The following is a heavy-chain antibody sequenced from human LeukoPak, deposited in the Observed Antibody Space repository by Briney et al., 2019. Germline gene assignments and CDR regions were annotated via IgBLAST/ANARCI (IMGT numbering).Heavy chain of an antibody. J-gene: IGHJ4*02. CDR2: IAPSDSYT. Sequence: GESLKISCKGSGYNFRSYWINWVRQMPGKGLEWMGTIAPSDSYTDYSPSFQGHVTITADKSINTAYLQWSSLRASDTAIYYCARSKAVDFWGQGTLVTVSS. CDR1: GYNFRSYW. CDR3: ARSKAVDF. V-gene: IGHV5-10-1*01.